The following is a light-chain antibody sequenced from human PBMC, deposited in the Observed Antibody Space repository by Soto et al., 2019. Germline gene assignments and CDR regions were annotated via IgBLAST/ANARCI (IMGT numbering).Light chain of an antibody. CDR3: TSWTRTSTYV. CDR1: NSDVGGYNY. J-gene: IGLJ1*01. CDR2: DVF. Sequence: QSALTQDASVSGSPGQSITISCTGTNSDVGGYNYVSWYQQHPGKAPKLMIYDVFTRPSGVSNRFSGSESGNTASLTISALQAEDEADYYCTSWTRTSTYVFGSGTKVTVL. V-gene: IGLV2-14*03.